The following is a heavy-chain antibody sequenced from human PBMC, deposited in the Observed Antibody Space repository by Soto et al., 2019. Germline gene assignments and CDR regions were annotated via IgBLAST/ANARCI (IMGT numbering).Heavy chain of an antibody. J-gene: IGHJ6*02. CDR2: IYYRGST. V-gene: IGHV4-39*01. Sequence: SETLSLTCTVSAGSISSSSYYWGWIRQPPGKGLEWIGSIYYRGSTYYNPSLKSRVTISVDTSKNQFSLKLCSVTAADTAVYCCARRLAAAGRYYGMDVWGQGTTVTVSS. D-gene: IGHD6-13*01. CDR3: ARRLAAAGRYYGMDV. CDR1: AGSISSSSYY.